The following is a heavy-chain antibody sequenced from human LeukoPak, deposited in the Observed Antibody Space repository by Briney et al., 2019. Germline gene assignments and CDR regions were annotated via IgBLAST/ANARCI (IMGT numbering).Heavy chain of an antibody. V-gene: IGHV1-18*01. Sequence: ASVKVSCKASGYIFNSYGITWVRQAPGQGLEWMGWISGYNGNRNYAQKIQGRVTMTTDTYTSTAYMELRSLRSDDTAVYYCARGLTYYYGSGIDFDYWGQGTLVTVSS. CDR3: ARGLTYYYGSGIDFDY. CDR2: ISGYNGNR. D-gene: IGHD3-10*01. J-gene: IGHJ4*02. CDR1: GYIFNSYG.